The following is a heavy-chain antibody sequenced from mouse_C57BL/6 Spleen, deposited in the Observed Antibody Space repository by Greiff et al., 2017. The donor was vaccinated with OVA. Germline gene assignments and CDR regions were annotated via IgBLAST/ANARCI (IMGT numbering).Heavy chain of an antibody. CDR3: ASTVVSYYYAMDY. J-gene: IGHJ4*01. V-gene: IGHV5-17*01. CDR1: GFTFSDYG. D-gene: IGHD1-1*01. CDR2: ISSGSSTI. Sequence: EVMLVESGGGLVKPGGSLTLSCAASGFTFSDYGMHWVRQAPEHGLEWVAYISSGSSTIYYADTVKGRFTISTDNAKNTLCLQMTRLSSEDTAMYYCASTVVSYYYAMDYWGQGTSVTVSS.